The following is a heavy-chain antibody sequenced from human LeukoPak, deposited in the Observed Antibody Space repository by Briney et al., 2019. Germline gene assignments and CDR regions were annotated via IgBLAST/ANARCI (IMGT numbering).Heavy chain of an antibody. J-gene: IGHJ4*02. V-gene: IGHV3-11*04. D-gene: IGHD3-9*01. CDR2: ISGSGSTI. Sequence: GGSLRLSCAASGFTVSNNYMSWVRQAPGKGLEWVSYISGSGSTIYYADSVKGRFTISRDNAKNSLYLQMNSLRAEDTAAYYCAREGRYFFDYWGQGTLVTVSS. CDR3: AREGRYFFDY. CDR1: GFTVSNNY.